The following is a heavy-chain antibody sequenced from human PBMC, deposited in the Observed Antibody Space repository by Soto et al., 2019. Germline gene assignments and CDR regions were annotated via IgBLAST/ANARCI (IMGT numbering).Heavy chain of an antibody. V-gene: IGHV3-23*01. CDR1: GFTFSSYS. CDR2: ISGSGGST. CDR3: ANQRYYYDSSGYSEGYDYYYGMDV. Sequence: GSLRLSCAASGFTFSSYSMSWVLHCPGKWLEWVSAISGSGGSTYYADSVKGRFTISRDNSKNTLYLQMNSLRAEDTAVYYCANQRYYYDSSGYSEGYDYYYGMDVWGQGTTVTVSS. J-gene: IGHJ6*02. D-gene: IGHD3-22*01.